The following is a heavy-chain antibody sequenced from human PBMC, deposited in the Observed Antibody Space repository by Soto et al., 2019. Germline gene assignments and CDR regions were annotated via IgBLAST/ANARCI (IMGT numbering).Heavy chain of an antibody. CDR2: ISYDSTKT. CDR1: GFTFNSYG. J-gene: IGHJ3*01. Sequence: QVQLVESGGGVVQPGRSLRLSCAASGFTFNSYGMHWVRQGPGNGLEWVAFISYDSTKTYYADSVKGRFTISRDNSNSALYVQMNSLTGEDTDVYYCARTRSAWSDFHYYSFEVWGQWTTVTVSS. D-gene: IGHD1-26*01. CDR3: ARTRSAWSDFHYYSFEV. V-gene: IGHV3-30*03.